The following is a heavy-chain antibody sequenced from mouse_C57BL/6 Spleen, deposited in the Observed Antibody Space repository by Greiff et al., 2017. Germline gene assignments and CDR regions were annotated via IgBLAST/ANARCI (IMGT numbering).Heavy chain of an antibody. CDR1: GYTFTSYW. CDR3: ARRGITTVGY. D-gene: IGHD1-1*01. V-gene: IGHV1-50*01. CDR2: IDPSDSYT. J-gene: IGHJ2*01. Sequence: QVQLQQSGAELVKPGASVKLSCKASGYTFTSYWMQWVKQRPGQGLEWIGEIDPSDSYTNYNQKFKGKATLTVDTSSSTAYMQLSSLTSEDSAVYYCARRGITTVGYWGQGTTLTVSS.